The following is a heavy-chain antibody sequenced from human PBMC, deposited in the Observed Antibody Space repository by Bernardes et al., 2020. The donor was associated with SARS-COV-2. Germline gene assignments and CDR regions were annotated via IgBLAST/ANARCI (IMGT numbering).Heavy chain of an antibody. CDR1: GYTFTTYS. Sequence: ASVKVSCKASGYTFTTYSLHWVRQAPGQSLEWMGWINPVSGSTNYSQKFQGRVTITRDTSINTAYLELTRLTSDDTAIYYCAKLPVNWLCGVGRCGYFTPGGKGTLVTVSS. D-gene: IGHD2-21*01. CDR2: INPVSGST. CDR3: AKLPVNWLCGVGRCGYFTP. V-gene: IGHV1-2*02. J-gene: IGHJ5*02.